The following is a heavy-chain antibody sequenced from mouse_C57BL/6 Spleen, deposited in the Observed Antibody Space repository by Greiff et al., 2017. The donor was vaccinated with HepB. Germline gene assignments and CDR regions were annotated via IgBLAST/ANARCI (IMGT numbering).Heavy chain of an antibody. CDR2: ISDGGSYT. J-gene: IGHJ4*01. CDR1: GFTFSSYA. D-gene: IGHD1-2*01. CDR3: AGEATPYAMDY. Sequence: DVMLVESGGGLVKPGGSLKLSCAASGFTFSSYAMSWVRQTPEKRLEWVATISDGGSYTYYPDNVKGRFTISRDNAKNNLYLQMSHLKSEDTAMYYGAGEATPYAMDYWGQGTSVTVSS. V-gene: IGHV5-4*01.